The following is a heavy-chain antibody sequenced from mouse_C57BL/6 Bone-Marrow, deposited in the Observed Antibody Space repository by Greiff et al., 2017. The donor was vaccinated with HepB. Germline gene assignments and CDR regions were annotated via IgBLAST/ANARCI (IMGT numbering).Heavy chain of an antibody. J-gene: IGHJ3*01. CDR2: IDPSDSYT. Sequence: QVQLQQPGAELVRPGTSVKLSCKASGYTFTSYWMHWVKQRPGQGLEWIGVIDPSDSYTNYNQKFKGKATLTVDTSSSTAYMQLSSLTSEDSAVYYCARGYYYGSSGFAYWGQGTLVTVSA. D-gene: IGHD1-1*01. V-gene: IGHV1-59*01. CDR1: GYTFTSYW. CDR3: ARGYYYGSSGFAY.